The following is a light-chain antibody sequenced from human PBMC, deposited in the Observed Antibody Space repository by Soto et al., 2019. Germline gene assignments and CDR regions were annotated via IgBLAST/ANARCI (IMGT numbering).Light chain of an antibody. CDR1: SSDVGGSTY. Sequence: QSALTRPPSASGSPGQSVTISCTGTSSDVGGSTYVSWYQQHPGKAPKLMIYEVSKRPSGVPDRFSGSKSGNTASLTVSGLQAEDEADYYCSSYAGSSNMIFGGGTKVTVL. V-gene: IGLV2-8*01. CDR3: SSYAGSSNMI. J-gene: IGLJ2*01. CDR2: EVS.